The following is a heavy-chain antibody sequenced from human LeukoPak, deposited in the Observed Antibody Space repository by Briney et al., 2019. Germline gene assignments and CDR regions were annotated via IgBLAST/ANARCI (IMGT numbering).Heavy chain of an antibody. D-gene: IGHD5-12*01. J-gene: IGHJ4*02. Sequence: GGSLRLSCTASGFDFFAYSMNWVRQAPGKGLEWVSSISRSSGYMYYADSLKGRFTISRDNTKNSLYLQLNSLRADDTAVYYCARDLDNSGYDYWGQGVLVTVSS. CDR3: ARDLDNSGYDY. CDR1: GFDFFAYS. V-gene: IGHV3-21*06. CDR2: ISRSSGYM.